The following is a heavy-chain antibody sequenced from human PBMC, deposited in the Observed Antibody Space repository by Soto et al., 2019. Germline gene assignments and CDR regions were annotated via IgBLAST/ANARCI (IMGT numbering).Heavy chain of an antibody. D-gene: IGHD3-10*01. CDR3: VRDYNRGDWFGP. J-gene: IGHJ5*02. CDR2: IYYSGST. V-gene: IGHV4-30-4*01. Sequence: SETLSLTCTVSGGSISSGDYYWSWIRQPPGKGLEWIGYIYYSGSTYYNPSLKSRVTISVDTSKNQFSLKLSSVTAADTAVYYCVRDYNRGDWFGPWGQGTLVTVSS. CDR1: GGSISSGDYY.